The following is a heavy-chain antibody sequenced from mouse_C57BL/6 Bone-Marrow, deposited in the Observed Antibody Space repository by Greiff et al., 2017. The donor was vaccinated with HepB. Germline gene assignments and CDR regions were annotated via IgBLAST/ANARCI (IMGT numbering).Heavy chain of an antibody. CDR2: IDPNSGGT. V-gene: IGHV1-72*01. CDR1: GYTFTSYW. Sequence: QVQLKQPGAELVKPGASVKLSCKASGYTFTSYWMHWVKQRPGRGLEWIGRIDPNSGGTKYNEKFKSKATLTVDKPSSTAYMQLSSLTSEDSAVYYCASNPRITTVVATYWYFDVWGTGTTVTVSS. J-gene: IGHJ1*03. D-gene: IGHD1-1*01. CDR3: ASNPRITTVVATYWYFDV.